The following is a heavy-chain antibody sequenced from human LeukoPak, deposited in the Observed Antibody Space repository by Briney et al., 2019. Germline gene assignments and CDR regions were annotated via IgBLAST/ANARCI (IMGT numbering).Heavy chain of an antibody. V-gene: IGHV2-5*02. CDR3: AHGALYGDYDN. CDR2: IYWDDDK. Sequence: SGPTLVNPTQTLTLTRSFSGFSLSTNGVRVGWIRQPPGKALEWLALIYWDDDKRYSPSLKSRLTITKDTSKNQVVLTMTNMDPVDTATYYCAHGALYGDYDNWGQGTLVTVSS. J-gene: IGHJ4*02. D-gene: IGHD4-17*01. CDR1: GFSLSTNGVR.